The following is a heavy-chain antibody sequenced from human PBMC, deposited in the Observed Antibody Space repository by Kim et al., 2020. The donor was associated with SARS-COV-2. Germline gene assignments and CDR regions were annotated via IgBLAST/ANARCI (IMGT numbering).Heavy chain of an antibody. Sequence: ASVKVSCKASGYTFTNYHMHWVRQAPGQGLEWMGWINPYSGGTNFAQKFQGRVTMTRDTSMSTAYMELSRLRSDDTAIYYCATSVMVVAATLDAFDIWGQGTMVIVSS. CDR2: INPYSGGT. D-gene: IGHD2-15*01. CDR1: GYTFTNYH. J-gene: IGHJ3*02. CDR3: ATSVMVVAATLDAFDI. V-gene: IGHV1-2*02.